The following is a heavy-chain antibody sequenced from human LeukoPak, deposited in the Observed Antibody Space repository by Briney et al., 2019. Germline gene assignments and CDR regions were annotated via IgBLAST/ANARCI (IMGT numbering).Heavy chain of an antibody. Sequence: GGSLRLSRAASGFTFDDYAMHWVRQAPGKGLEWVSGISWNSGSIGYADSVKGRFTISRDNAKNSLYLQMNSLRAEDTALYYCAKDGMYCSGGSCYDYYYYGMDVWGQGTTVTVSS. CDR2: ISWNSGSI. V-gene: IGHV3-9*01. CDR1: GFTFDDYA. CDR3: AKDGMYCSGGSCYDYYYYGMDV. D-gene: IGHD2-15*01. J-gene: IGHJ6*02.